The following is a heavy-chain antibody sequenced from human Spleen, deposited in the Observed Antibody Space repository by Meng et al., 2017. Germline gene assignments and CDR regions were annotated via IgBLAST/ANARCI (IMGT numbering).Heavy chain of an antibody. CDR3: ARRYSSWSWSEYYFDY. J-gene: IGHJ4*02. CDR1: GGSFSGYY. Sequence: SETLSLTCAVYGGSFSGYYWSWIRQPPGKGLEWIGEINHSGSTNYNPSLKSRVTISVDTSKNQSSLRLSSVTAADTAVYYCARRYSSWSWSEYYFDYWGQGTLVTVSS. V-gene: IGHV4-34*01. CDR2: INHSGST. D-gene: IGHD5-18*01.